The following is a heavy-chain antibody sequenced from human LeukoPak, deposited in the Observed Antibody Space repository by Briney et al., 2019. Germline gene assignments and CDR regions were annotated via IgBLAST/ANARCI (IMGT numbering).Heavy chain of an antibody. CDR2: ITGSSTWT. D-gene: IGHD3-10*02. J-gene: IGHJ2*01. CDR1: GFTFGNFG. Sequence: GGSLRLSCEASGFTFGNFGMTWVRQAPGKGLQWVPGITGSSTWTYYAASVKGRFTVSRDNSQNTLHLQMNSLRADDTAVYYCARELVSSGTGYFDLWGRGTLVTVSS. V-gene: IGHV3-23*01. CDR3: ARELVSSGTGYFDL.